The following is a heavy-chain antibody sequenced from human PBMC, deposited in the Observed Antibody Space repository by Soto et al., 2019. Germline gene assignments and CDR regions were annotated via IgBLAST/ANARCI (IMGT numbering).Heavy chain of an antibody. V-gene: IGHV3-66*01. D-gene: IGHD6-19*01. CDR2: IYGGGST. CDR1: GFTVSSNY. Sequence: GGSLRLSCAASGFTVSSNYMSWVRQAPGKGLEWVSVIYGGGSTYYADSVKGRFTISRDNSKNTLYLQMNSLRAEDTAVYYCARDRGSGWYGYFDYWGQGTLVTVSS. J-gene: IGHJ4*02. CDR3: ARDRGSGWYGYFDY.